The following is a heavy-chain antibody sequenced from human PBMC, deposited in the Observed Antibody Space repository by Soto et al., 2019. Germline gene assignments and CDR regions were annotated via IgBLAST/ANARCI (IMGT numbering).Heavy chain of an antibody. CDR2: INHSGST. Sequence: PSETLSLTCAVYGGSFSGYYWTWIRQPPGTGQEWIGEINHSGSTNYNPSLKSRVTISVDTSKNQFSLKLTSVTAADTAVYYCARRYGGNFDYWGQGTLVTVSS. J-gene: IGHJ4*02. V-gene: IGHV4-34*01. D-gene: IGHD1-26*01. CDR1: GGSFSGYY. CDR3: ARRYGGNFDY.